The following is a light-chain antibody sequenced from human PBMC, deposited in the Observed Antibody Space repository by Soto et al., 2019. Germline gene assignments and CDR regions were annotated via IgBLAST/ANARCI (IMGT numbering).Light chain of an antibody. CDR2: VAS. CDR3: QQAYSFPFT. CDR1: QSISSF. Sequence: DIQMTQSPSSMSASVGDTVTITCRASQSISSFVNWYQQKPGKAPKCLIYVASSLQSGVPSRFSGSGSDTEFTLTISSLQPEDFATYYCQQAYSFPFTFGPGTKVDIK. V-gene: IGKV1-39*01. J-gene: IGKJ3*01.